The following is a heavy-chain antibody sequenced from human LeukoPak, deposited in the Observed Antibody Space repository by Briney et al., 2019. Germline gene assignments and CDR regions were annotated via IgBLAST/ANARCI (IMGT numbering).Heavy chain of an antibody. CDR3: ARSHSGYDSSDAFDI. CDR2: ISSSGRYI. Sequence: PGGSLRLSCSASGFTFSSSSMNWVRQAPGKGLEWVSSISSSGRYIYNADSMKGRFTISRDNAGNSLSLQMTSLRAEDTAVYYRARSHSGYDSSDAFDIWGQGTMVTVSS. J-gene: IGHJ3*02. D-gene: IGHD5-12*01. CDR1: GFTFSSSS. V-gene: IGHV3-21*01.